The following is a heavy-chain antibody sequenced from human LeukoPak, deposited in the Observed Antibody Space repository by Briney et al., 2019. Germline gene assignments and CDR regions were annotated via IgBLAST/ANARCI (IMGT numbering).Heavy chain of an antibody. Sequence: GGSLRLSCAASGFTFSSYGMHWVRQAPGKGLEWVAVMSSDGSREYYGDSVKGRFTISRDNSKNTLYLQMNSLRTEDTAVYYCAKEYRSNWYRFDYWGQGTLVTVSS. V-gene: IGHV3-30*18. CDR1: GFTFSSYG. CDR3: AKEYRSNWYRFDY. D-gene: IGHD6-13*01. CDR2: MSSDGSRE. J-gene: IGHJ4*02.